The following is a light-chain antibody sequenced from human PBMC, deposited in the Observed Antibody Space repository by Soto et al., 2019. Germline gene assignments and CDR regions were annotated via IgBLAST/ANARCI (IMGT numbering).Light chain of an antibody. Sequence: QSVLTQPPSVSGAPGQRVTFSCTGSSSNIGAGYDVHWYQQLPGTAPKLLISGDTNRPSGVPDRFSGSKSGTSASLAITGLRAEDEADYYCQSFDSSLSGWLFGGGTKLTVL. J-gene: IGLJ3*02. CDR1: SSNIGAGYD. V-gene: IGLV1-40*01. CDR2: GDT. CDR3: QSFDSSLSGWL.